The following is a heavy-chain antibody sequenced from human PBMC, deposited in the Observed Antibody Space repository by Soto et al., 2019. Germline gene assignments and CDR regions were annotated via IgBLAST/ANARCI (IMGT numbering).Heavy chain of an antibody. Sequence: GRSLRLSCAASGFTFSNYAMSWVRQAPGKGLEWVSAFSGSGDSTFYADSVKGRFTVSRDNSKKTLYLQLNSLRDEDTAVYYCARDAGELPVVTVGVFVFWGRGTLVTVSS. D-gene: IGHD3-22*01. J-gene: IGHJ4*02. CDR1: GFTFSNYA. V-gene: IGHV3-23*01. CDR3: ARDAGELPVVTVGVFVF. CDR2: FSGSGDST.